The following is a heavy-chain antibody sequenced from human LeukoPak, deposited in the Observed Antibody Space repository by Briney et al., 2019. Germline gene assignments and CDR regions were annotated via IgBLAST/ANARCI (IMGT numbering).Heavy chain of an antibody. CDR1: GGSISSYY. CDR2: IYHSGST. CDR3: ARNYYDSSGYPLSDAFDI. Sequence: SETLSLTCTVSGGSISSYYWGWIRQPPGKGLEWIGSIYHSGSTYYNPSLKSRVTISVDTSKNQFSLKLSSVTAADTAVYYCARNYYDSSGYPLSDAFDIWGQGTMVTVSS. J-gene: IGHJ3*02. V-gene: IGHV4-38-2*02. D-gene: IGHD3-22*01.